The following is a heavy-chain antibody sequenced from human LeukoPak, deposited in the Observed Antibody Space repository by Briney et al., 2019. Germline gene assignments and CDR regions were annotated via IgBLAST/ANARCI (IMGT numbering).Heavy chain of an antibody. CDR3: ARDVGYRNWFDP. Sequence: SETLSLTCTVSGYSISSGYYWAWIRQPPGKGLEWIGSIFHTGSTYHNPSLKSRVTISVDTSKNQFSLKLNSVTAADTAVYYCARDVGYRNWFDPWGQGTLVTVSS. CDR1: GYSISSGYY. J-gene: IGHJ5*02. CDR2: IFHTGST. D-gene: IGHD5-12*01. V-gene: IGHV4-38-2*02.